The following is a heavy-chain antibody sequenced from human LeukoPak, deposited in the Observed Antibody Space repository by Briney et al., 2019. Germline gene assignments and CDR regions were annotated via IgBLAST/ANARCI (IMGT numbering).Heavy chain of an antibody. CDR1: GGSISSYY. D-gene: IGHD1-26*01. CDR2: IYYSGST. Sequence: SETLSLTCAVSGGSISSYYWSWIRQPPGKGLEWIGYIYYSGSTNYNPSLESRVTISVDTSKNQFSLKLSSVTAADTAVYYCARAPVEVGTAFDPWGQGTLVTVSS. J-gene: IGHJ5*02. CDR3: ARAPVEVGTAFDP. V-gene: IGHV4-59*01.